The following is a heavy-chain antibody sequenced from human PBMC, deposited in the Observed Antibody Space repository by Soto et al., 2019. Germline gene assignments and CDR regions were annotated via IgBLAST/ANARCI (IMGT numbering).Heavy chain of an antibody. J-gene: IGHJ6*02. CDR2: IYYSGST. CDR3: ARVTMVRGVPGYYYYGMDV. Sequence: PSETLSLTCTVSGGSISSGGYYWSWIRQHTGKGLEWIGYIYYSGSTYYNPSLKSRVTISVDTSKNQFSLKLSSVTAADTAVYYCARVTMVRGVPGYYYYGMDVWGQGTTVTVSS. CDR1: GGSISSGGYY. D-gene: IGHD3-10*01. V-gene: IGHV4-31*03.